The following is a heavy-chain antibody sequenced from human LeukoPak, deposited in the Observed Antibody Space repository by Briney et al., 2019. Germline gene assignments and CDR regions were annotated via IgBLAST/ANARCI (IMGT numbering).Heavy chain of an antibody. D-gene: IGHD6-6*01. CDR1: GFTFSSYW. CDR2: IKQDGSEK. Sequence: GGSLRLSCAASGFTFSSYWMSWVRQAPGKGLEWVANIKQDGSEKYYVDSVEDRFTISRDNAKNSLYLQMNSLRAEDTAVYYCARPRRYSSYNFDYWGQGTLVTVSS. CDR3: ARPRRYSSYNFDY. V-gene: IGHV3-7*01. J-gene: IGHJ4*02.